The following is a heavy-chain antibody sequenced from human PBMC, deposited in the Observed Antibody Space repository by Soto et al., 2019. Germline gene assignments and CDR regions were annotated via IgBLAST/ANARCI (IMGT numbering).Heavy chain of an antibody. D-gene: IGHD2-2*01. CDR2: IYYSGST. V-gene: IGHV4-30-4*01. CDR3: ARATIVLVPAAMVSHWFDP. CDR1: GGSISSGDYY. J-gene: IGHJ5*02. Sequence: QVQLQESGPGLVKPSQTLSLTCTVSGGSISSGDYYWSWIRQPPGKGLEWIGYIYYSGSTYYNPSLRSRVTISVATSKNPFSLKLSSVTAADTAVYYCARATIVLVPAAMVSHWFDPWGQGTLVTVSS.